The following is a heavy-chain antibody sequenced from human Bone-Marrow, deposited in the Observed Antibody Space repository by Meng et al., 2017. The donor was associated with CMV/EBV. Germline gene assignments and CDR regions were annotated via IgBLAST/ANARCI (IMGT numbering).Heavy chain of an antibody. Sequence: SEPLSLTCTVSGGSISSSSYYWGWIRQPPGKGLEWIGSIYYSGSTYYNPSLKSRVTISVDTSKNQFSLKLSSVTAADTAVYYCARELYNWNDVGWFDPWGQGTLVTVSS. J-gene: IGHJ5*02. CDR1: GGSISSSSYY. V-gene: IGHV4-39*07. D-gene: IGHD1-1*01. CDR2: IYYSGST. CDR3: ARELYNWNDVGWFDP.